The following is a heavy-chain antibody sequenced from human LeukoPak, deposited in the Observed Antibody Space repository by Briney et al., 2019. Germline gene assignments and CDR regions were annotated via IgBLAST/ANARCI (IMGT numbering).Heavy chain of an antibody. J-gene: IGHJ4*02. V-gene: IGHV2-5*01. D-gene: IGHD3-9*01. CDR3: AHRLVRPVLRYFDWLFDY. CDR2: IYWNDDK. Sequence: SGPTLVKPTQILTLTCTFSGFSLSTSGVGVGWIRQPPGKALEWLALIYWNDDKRYSPSLKSRLTITKDTSKNQVVLTMTNMDPVDTATYYCAHRLVRPVLRYFDWLFDYWGQGTLVTVSS. CDR1: GFSLSTSGVG.